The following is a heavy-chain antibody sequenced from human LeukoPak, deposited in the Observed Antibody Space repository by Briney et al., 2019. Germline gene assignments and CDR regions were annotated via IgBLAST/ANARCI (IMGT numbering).Heavy chain of an antibody. J-gene: IGHJ4*02. CDR1: GFTFSSSG. CDR2: ISGSGGRT. Sequence: GGSLRLSCAASGFTFSSSGMTWVRQAPGKGLEWVSAISGSGGRTYYADSVKGRFTISRDNSKNTLYLQMNSLRAEDTAVYYCARRSGIAVAGAFDYWGQGTLVTVSS. V-gene: IGHV3-23*01. CDR3: ARRSGIAVAGAFDY. D-gene: IGHD6-19*01.